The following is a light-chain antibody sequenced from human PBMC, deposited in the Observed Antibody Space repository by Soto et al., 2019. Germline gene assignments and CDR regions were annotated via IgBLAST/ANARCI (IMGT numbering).Light chain of an antibody. CDR1: QSVSNN. CDR3: QQYNNWPPSII. CDR2: LAS. J-gene: IGKJ5*01. V-gene: IGKV3-15*01. Sequence: EIVMTQSPATLSVSPGERATLSCRASQSVSNNLAWYQQKPGQAPRLLIYLASTRATGIPARFSGRGSGTEFTLTISSLQSEDFAVYYCQQYNNWPPSIIFGQGTRLEIK.